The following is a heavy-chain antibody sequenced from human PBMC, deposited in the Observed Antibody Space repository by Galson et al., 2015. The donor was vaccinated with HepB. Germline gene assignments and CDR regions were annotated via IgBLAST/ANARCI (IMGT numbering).Heavy chain of an antibody. Sequence: SLRLSCAASGFTFSTYAMSWVRQAPGKGLEWVSYISSSSGTIHYADSVKGRFTISRDNAKNSLYLQTNSLRVEDTAVYYCAKSNRGLGSGHYGGGYFDLWGRGILVTVSS. D-gene: IGHD4-23*01. CDR3: AKSNRGLGSGHYGGGYFDL. V-gene: IGHV3-48*01. CDR1: GFTFSTYA. CDR2: ISSSSGTI. J-gene: IGHJ2*01.